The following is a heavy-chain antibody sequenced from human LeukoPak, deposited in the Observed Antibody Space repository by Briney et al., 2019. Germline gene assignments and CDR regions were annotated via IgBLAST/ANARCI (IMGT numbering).Heavy chain of an antibody. V-gene: IGHV3-13*01. CDR3: ARVALYGDYVSWYFDL. J-gene: IGHJ2*01. CDR2: IGTAGDT. CDR1: GFTFSSYD. D-gene: IGHD4-17*01. Sequence: GGSLRLSCAASGFTFSSYDMHWVRQATGKGLEWVSAIGTAGDTYYPGSVKGRFTISRENAKNSLYLQMNSLRAGDTAVYYCARVALYGDYVSWYFDLWGRGTLVTVSS.